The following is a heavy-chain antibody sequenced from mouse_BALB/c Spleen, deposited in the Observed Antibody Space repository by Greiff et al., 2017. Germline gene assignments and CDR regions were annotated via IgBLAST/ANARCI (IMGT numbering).Heavy chain of an antibody. J-gene: IGHJ3*01. V-gene: IGHV1S81*02. Sequence: VQLQQPGAELVKPGASVKLSCKASGYTFTSYYMYWVKQRPGQGLEWIGGINPSNGGTNFNEKFKSKATLTVDKSSSTAYMQLSSLTSEDSAVYYCTRGKNDYDGFAYGGQGTLVTVSA. CDR2: INPSNGGT. CDR3: TRGKNDYDGFAY. D-gene: IGHD2-4*01. CDR1: GYTFTSYY.